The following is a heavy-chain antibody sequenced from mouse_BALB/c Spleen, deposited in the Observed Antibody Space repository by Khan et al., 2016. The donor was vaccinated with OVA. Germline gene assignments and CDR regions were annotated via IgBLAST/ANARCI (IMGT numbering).Heavy chain of an antibody. V-gene: IGHV3-2*02. CDR1: GYSITSGYG. D-gene: IGHD1-2*01. CDR2: ISYSGST. J-gene: IGHJ2*01. CDR3: ARTARIKY. Sequence: EVQLQESGPGLVKPSQSLSLTCTVTGYSITSGYGWNWIRQFPGNKLEWMGYISYSGSTKYNPSLKSRISITRDTSKNQFFLHLNSVTTEDTATYYCARTARIKYWGQGTTLTVSS.